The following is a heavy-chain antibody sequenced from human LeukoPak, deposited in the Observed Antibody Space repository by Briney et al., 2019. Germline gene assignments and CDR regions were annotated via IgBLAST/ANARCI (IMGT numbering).Heavy chain of an antibody. D-gene: IGHD6-13*01. CDR1: GFTFSNYW. Sequence: GGSLRLSCAASGFTFSNYWMHWVRQAPGKGLVWVSRINSDGSSRNYADSVKGRFTISRDNAKNTLYLQMNSLRAEDTAVYYCSSASSHRIAAGGDYWGQGTLVTVSS. J-gene: IGHJ4*02. CDR3: SSASSHRIAAGGDY. CDR2: INSDGSSR. V-gene: IGHV3-74*01.